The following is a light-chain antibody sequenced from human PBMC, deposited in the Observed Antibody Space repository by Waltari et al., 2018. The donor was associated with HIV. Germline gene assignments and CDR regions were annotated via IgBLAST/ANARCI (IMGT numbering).Light chain of an antibody. CDR1: SGRIASSF. V-gene: IGLV6-57*03. J-gene: IGLJ3*02. CDR2: ENN. CDR3: QSYDSINHWV. Sequence: NFMLTQPHSVSESPGKTVTISCTRSSGRIASSFVQWYQQRPGSAPTTVIYENNQRPSEAAPSVTLFPPSNSASLTISGLKTEDEADYYCQSYDSINHWVFGGGTKLTVL.